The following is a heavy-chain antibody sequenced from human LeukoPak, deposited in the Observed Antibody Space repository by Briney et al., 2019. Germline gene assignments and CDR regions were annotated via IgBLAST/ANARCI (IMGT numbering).Heavy chain of an antibody. D-gene: IGHD2-15*01. J-gene: IGHJ4*02. V-gene: IGHV4-4*02. CDR3: VREWSY. Sequence: SETLSLTCAVSGGSISSSNWWSWVRQPPGKGLEWIGKIYHSGSTNYNPSLKSRVTISVDKSKNQSSLKLNSVTAADTAVYYCVREWSYWGQGTLVTVSS. CDR2: IYHSGST. CDR1: GGSISSSNW.